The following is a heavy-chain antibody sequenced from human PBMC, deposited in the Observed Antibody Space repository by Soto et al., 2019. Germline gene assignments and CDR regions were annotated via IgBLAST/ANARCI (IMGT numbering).Heavy chain of an antibody. CDR2: IYSSGRT. V-gene: IGHV4-39*01. J-gene: IGHJ5*02. CDR1: RGSISSSNYY. D-gene: IGHD3-10*01. Sequence: QLRLQQSGPGLVKPSETLSLTCTVSRGSISSSNYYWGWIRQPPGKGLEWIGSIYSSGRTYYNPSLKGRATISVDTSKNQFSLKLSSVTAADTAVYYCASSWSSPLEWFDPWGQGTLVTVSS. CDR3: ASSWSSPLEWFDP.